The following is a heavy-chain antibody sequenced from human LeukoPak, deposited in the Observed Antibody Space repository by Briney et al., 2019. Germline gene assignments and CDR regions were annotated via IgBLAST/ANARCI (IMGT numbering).Heavy chain of an antibody. Sequence: PGGSLRLSCAASGFTFSSYGMHWVRQAPGKGLEWVAFIRYDGSNKYYADSVKGRFTISRDNSKNTLYLQMNSLRAEDTAVYYCAKASIVVVPADNFDYWGQGTPVTVSS. CDR3: AKASIVVVPADNFDY. CDR2: IRYDGSNK. D-gene: IGHD2-2*01. CDR1: GFTFSSYG. J-gene: IGHJ4*02. V-gene: IGHV3-30*02.